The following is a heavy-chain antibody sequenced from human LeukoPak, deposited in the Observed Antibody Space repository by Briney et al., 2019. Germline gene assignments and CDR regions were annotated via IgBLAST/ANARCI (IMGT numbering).Heavy chain of an antibody. CDR2: IKQDESET. J-gene: IGHJ4*02. V-gene: IGHV3-7*01. CDR1: GFTFTRYW. Sequence: PGGSLRLSCAASGFTFTRYWMSWVRQAPGKGLEWVANIKQDESETHYVDNVKGRFTISRDNARTSVYLQMSSLSDDDTAVYYCSRDGDYIRPRFYCCGEGILVAVS. CDR3: SRDGDYIRPRFYC. D-gene: IGHD4-17*01.